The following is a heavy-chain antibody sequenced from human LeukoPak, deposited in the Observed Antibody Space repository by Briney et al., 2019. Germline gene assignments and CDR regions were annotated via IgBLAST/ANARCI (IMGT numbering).Heavy chain of an antibody. J-gene: IGHJ4*02. V-gene: IGHV3-23*01. D-gene: IGHD3-10*01. Sequence: GGSLRLSCAVSGFSFSSYAMSWVRHAQGQGKDLDSAISGSGGSTYYADSVQGRFAISRDNSTNKLFLQMNSLIAEATAVYYCAKTEGTMVWGVRKKEYYFDYWGQGTLVTVSS. CDR1: GFSFSSYA. CDR3: AKTEGTMVWGVRKKEYYFDY. CDR2: ISGSGGST.